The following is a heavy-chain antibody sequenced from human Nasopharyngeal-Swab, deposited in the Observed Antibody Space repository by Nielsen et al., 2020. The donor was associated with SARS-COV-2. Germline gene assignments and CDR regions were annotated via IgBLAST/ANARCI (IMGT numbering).Heavy chain of an antibody. CDR2: VNSDGSRT. CDR3: ARDFDKTGD. Sequence: GGSLRLSCAVSGFTFSNSWVHWVRQAPGKGPVWVSRVNSDGSRTGYADSVKGRFTLSIDNAKNTAYLQMNSLRAEDTAVYYCARDFDKTGDWGQGTLVTVSS. V-gene: IGHV3-74*01. J-gene: IGHJ4*02. CDR1: GFTFSNSW. D-gene: IGHD7-27*01.